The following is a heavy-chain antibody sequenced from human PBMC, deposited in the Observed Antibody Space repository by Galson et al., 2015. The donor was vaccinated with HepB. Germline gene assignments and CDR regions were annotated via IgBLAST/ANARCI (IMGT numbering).Heavy chain of an antibody. D-gene: IGHD3-10*01. Sequence: SVKVSCKASGYTFTSYAMHWVRQAPGQRLEWMGWINAGNGNTKYSQKLQGRVTITRDTSASTAYMELSSLRSEDTAVYYCAREVVMGLYGSGIGWFDPWGQGTLVTVSS. CDR1: GYTFTSYA. CDR3: AREVVMGLYGSGIGWFDP. J-gene: IGHJ5*02. CDR2: INAGNGNT. V-gene: IGHV1-3*01.